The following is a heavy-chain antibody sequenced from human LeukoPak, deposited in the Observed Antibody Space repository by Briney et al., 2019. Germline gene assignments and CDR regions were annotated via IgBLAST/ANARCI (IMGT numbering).Heavy chain of an antibody. D-gene: IGHD3-22*01. Sequence: GGSLRLSCAASGFTFSSYGMHWVRQAPGKGLEWVAFIRYDGSNKYYADSVKGRFTISRDNSKNTLYLQMNSLRAEDTAVYYCARVTGYMIEDYFDYWGQGTLVTVSS. V-gene: IGHV3-30*02. CDR2: IRYDGSNK. CDR3: ARVTGYMIEDYFDY. J-gene: IGHJ4*02. CDR1: GFTFSSYG.